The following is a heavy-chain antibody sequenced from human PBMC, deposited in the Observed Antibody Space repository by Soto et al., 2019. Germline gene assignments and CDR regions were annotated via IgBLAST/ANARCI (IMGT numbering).Heavy chain of an antibody. D-gene: IGHD2-8*01. CDR2: IAVGSGYT. Sequence: SVKVSCKASGFTFTSSAFQWVRQARGQRLEWIGWIAVGSGYTNYAQRFQDRVTLTRDMSTATTYMELSRLTSEDAAIYYCAADATAWQQMVPSDYWGQGTLVTVSS. J-gene: IGHJ4*02. CDR3: AADATAWQQMVPSDY. V-gene: IGHV1-58*01. CDR1: GFTFTSSA.